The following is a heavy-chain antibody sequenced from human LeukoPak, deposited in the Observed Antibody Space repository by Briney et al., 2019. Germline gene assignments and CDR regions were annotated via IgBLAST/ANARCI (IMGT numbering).Heavy chain of an antibody. CDR2: ISWDSGSI. Sequence: PGRSLRLSCAASGFTFDDYAMHWVRQAPGKGLEWVSGISWDSGSIGYADSVKGRFTISRDNAKNSLYLQMNSLRAEDTAVYYCARDVLRYFDWPLSPPIDAFDIWGQGTMVTVSS. D-gene: IGHD3-9*01. J-gene: IGHJ3*02. CDR1: GFTFDDYA. CDR3: ARDVLRYFDWPLSPPIDAFDI. V-gene: IGHV3-9*01.